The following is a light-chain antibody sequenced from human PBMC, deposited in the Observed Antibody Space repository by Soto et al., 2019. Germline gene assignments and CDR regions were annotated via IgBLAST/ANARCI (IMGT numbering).Light chain of an antibody. J-gene: IGKJ1*01. CDR3: LQSYSTTCT. Sequence: DIQMTQSPSSLYASVGDRVTITCRASQGISTYLSWYQQKPGKAPELLIYAASSLQSGVPSRFSGSGSETDFPLTISSLQPEDFATYTCLQSYSTTCTFGQGTKVEIK. V-gene: IGKV1-39*01. CDR2: AAS. CDR1: QGISTY.